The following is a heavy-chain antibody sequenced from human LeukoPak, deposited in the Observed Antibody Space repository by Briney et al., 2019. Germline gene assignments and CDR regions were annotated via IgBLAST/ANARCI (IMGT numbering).Heavy chain of an antibody. CDR2: TYYRSKWYN. V-gene: IGHV6-1*01. Sequence: SQTLSLTCHISGSTLASIAWTWFRQSPSRGLEWLGRTYYRSKWYNDYAVSAKSRMTINPDTSKNQFSLQLNSVTRVSTAVRFCARERYSWSYYRGILARGDGATVTVSS. J-gene: IGHJ6*01. CDR3: ARERYSWSYYRGILA. CDR1: GSTLASIA. D-gene: IGHD1-26*01.